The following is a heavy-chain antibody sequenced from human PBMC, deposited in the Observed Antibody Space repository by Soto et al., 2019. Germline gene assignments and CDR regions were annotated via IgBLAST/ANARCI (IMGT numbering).Heavy chain of an antibody. CDR3: ARGAGSNFYYGMDV. D-gene: IGHD4-4*01. J-gene: IGHJ6*02. Sequence: XGALRLSSAASGFTFSSYSMHWVRQAPGKGLEWVAVISYDGSNKYYADSVKGRFTISRDNSKNTLYLQMNSLRAEDTAVYYCARGAGSNFYYGMDVWGQGTTVTVSS. CDR1: GFTFSSYS. V-gene: IGHV3-30-3*01. CDR2: ISYDGSNK.